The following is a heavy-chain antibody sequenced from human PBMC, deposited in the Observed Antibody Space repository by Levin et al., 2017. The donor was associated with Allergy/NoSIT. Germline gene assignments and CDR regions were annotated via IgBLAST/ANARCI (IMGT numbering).Heavy chain of an antibody. V-gene: IGHV2-5*02. J-gene: IGHJ5*02. Sequence: SGPTLVKPTQTLTLTCTFSGFSLSTSGVGVGWIRQPPGKALEWLALIYWDDDKRYSPSLKSRLTITKDTSKNQVVLTMTNMDPVDTATYYCARAGGSGWYRTDTNWFDPWGQGTLVTVSS. CDR2: IYWDDDK. D-gene: IGHD6-19*01. CDR1: GFSLSTSGVG. CDR3: ARAGGSGWYRTDTNWFDP.